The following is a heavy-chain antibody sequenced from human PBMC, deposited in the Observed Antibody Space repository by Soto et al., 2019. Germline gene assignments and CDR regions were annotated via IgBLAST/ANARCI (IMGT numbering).Heavy chain of an antibody. Sequence: QVQLVESGGGVVQPGRSLRLSCAASGFTFSGYSMHWGRQAPGKGLEWVSVISNDGIREYYADSGKGRFTVYRDNSKNTVYMQMNSLRPEDTSVYFCAVVNDSSGRDLDYWGQGTLVTVSS. CDR1: GFTFSGYS. J-gene: IGHJ4*02. D-gene: IGHD3-10*01. CDR2: ISNDGIRE. CDR3: AVVNDSSGRDLDY. V-gene: IGHV3-30*03.